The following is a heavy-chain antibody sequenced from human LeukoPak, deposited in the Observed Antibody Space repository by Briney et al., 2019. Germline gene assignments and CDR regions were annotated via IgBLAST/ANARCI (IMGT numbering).Heavy chain of an antibody. Sequence: GGSLRLSCAASGFTFSSYAMHWVRQAPGKGLEWVAVISYDGSNKYYADSVKGRFTISRDNSKNTLYLQMNSLRAEDTAVYYCARDGRIGYCSGGSCFHFDYWGQGTLVTVSS. D-gene: IGHD2-15*01. J-gene: IGHJ4*02. CDR1: GFTFSSYA. V-gene: IGHV3-30-3*01. CDR3: ARDGRIGYCSGGSCFHFDY. CDR2: ISYDGSNK.